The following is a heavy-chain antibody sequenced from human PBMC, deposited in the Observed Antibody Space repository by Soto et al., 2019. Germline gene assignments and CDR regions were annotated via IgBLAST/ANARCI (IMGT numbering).Heavy chain of an antibody. CDR2: IIPIFGTA. CDR3: ASESGQYPPTYYYCMDV. D-gene: IGHD2-2*01. J-gene: IGHJ6*02. CDR1: GGAFSCYA. V-gene: IGHV1-69*13. Sequence: GASVKVSCKDSGGAFSCYANSWVRQAPGQGLEWMGGIIPIFGTANYAQKSQGRVTITADESTSTAYMELSSLRSEDTAVYYCASESGQYPPTYYYCMDVWGQGTTVTVSS.